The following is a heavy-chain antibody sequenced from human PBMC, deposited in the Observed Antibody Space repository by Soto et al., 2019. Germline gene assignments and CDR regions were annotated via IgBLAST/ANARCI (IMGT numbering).Heavy chain of an antibody. CDR1: GFTFSSYA. CDR3: AKVRYIVVVPAATDY. CDR2: ISGSGGST. J-gene: IGHJ4*02. V-gene: IGHV3-23*01. D-gene: IGHD2-2*01. Sequence: GGSLRLSCAASGFTFSSYAMSWVRQAPGKGLEWVSAISGSGGSTYYADSVKGRFTISRDNSKNTLYLQMNSLRAEDTAVYYCAKVRYIVVVPAATDYWGQGTLVTVSS.